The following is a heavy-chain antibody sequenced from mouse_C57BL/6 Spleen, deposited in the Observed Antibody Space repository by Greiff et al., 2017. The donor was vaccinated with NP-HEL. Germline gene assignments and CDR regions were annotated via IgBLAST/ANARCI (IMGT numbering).Heavy chain of an antibody. D-gene: IGHD1-1*01. CDR1: GYTFTSYW. CDR2: IDPSDSYT. Sequence: QVQLQQPGAELVKPGASVKLSCKASGYTFTSYWMQWVKQRPGQGLEWIGEIDPSDSYTNYNQKFKGKATLTVATSSRTDYMQLSSLTSEDSAIYYCARGRVTTVVASYYFGYWGKGTTLTVSS. J-gene: IGHJ2*01. V-gene: IGHV1-50*01. CDR3: ARGRVTTVVASYYFGY.